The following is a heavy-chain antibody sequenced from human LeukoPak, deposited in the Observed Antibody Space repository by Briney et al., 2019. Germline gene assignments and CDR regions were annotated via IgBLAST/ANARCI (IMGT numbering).Heavy chain of an antibody. D-gene: IGHD3-10*01. CDR2: ISSDGSNK. Sequence: HPGGSLRLSCAASGFTFSRYAIHWVRQAPGKGLEWVALISSDGSNKYYADSVKGRFTISRDNSKNTMYLQMNSLRAEDTALYYCAKDRDYYGSGSYEGLVDYWGQGTLVTVSS. V-gene: IGHV3-30-3*01. CDR1: GFTFSRYA. J-gene: IGHJ4*02. CDR3: AKDRDYYGSGSYEGLVDY.